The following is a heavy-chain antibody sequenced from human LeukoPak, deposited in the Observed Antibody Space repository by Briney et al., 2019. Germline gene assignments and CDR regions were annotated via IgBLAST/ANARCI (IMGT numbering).Heavy chain of an antibody. CDR3: AKRAITTAGNLWFDP. Sequence: PSETLSLTCTVSGGSINNNFWGWIRQPPGKGLEYIAYIYSSGSANYNPSLESRVTISIDTSKNQFSLKLSSVTAADTAVYYCAKRAITTAGNLWFDPWGQGTLVTVSS. V-gene: IGHV4-59*08. D-gene: IGHD6-13*01. CDR2: IYSSGSA. J-gene: IGHJ5*02. CDR1: GGSINNNF.